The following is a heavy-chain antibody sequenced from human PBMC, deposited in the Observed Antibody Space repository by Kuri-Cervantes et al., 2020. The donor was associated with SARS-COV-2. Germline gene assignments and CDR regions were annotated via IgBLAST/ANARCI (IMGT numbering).Heavy chain of an antibody. Sequence: ASVNVSCKASGYTFAGYYIHWVRQAPGQGLEWMGWINPNSGGTNYAQKFQGRVTMTRDTSISTAYMELSRLRSDDTAAYYCARVLGSSTSCYWDWGQGTLVTVSS. CDR2: INPNSGGT. J-gene: IGHJ4*02. CDR1: GYTFAGYY. CDR3: ARVLGSSTSCYWD. D-gene: IGHD2-2*01. V-gene: IGHV1-2*02.